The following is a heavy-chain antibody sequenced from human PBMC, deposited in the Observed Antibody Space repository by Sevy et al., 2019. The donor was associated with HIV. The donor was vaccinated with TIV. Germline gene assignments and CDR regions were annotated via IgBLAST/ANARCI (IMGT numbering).Heavy chain of an antibody. D-gene: IGHD5-18*01. Sequence: GGSLRLSCAASGFTFSSYWMSWVRQAPGKGLEWVANIKQDGSEKYYVDSVKGRFTISRDNAKNSLYLQMNSLRAEDTAVHYCARESTVTAMVIHYYYGMDVWGQGTTVTVSS. V-gene: IGHV3-7*01. CDR1: GFTFSSYW. CDR3: ARESTVTAMVIHYYYGMDV. J-gene: IGHJ6*02. CDR2: IKQDGSEK.